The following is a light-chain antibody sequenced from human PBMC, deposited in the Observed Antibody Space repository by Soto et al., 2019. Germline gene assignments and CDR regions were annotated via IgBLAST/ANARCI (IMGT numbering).Light chain of an antibody. CDR1: QNIRSY. CDR3: QQSYSTPLT. Sequence: DIQMTPSPSFLSASVGDRVTIACRASQNIRSYLNWYQHKPGKAPKLLIFGASSLQSGVPSRFSGSESGTDFTLTISSLQPEDFATYFCQQSYSTPLTFGGGTKVEIE. J-gene: IGKJ4*01. V-gene: IGKV1-39*01. CDR2: GAS.